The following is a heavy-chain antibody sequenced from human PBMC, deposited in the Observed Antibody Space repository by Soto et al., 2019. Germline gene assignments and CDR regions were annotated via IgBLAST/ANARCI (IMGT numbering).Heavy chain of an antibody. D-gene: IGHD3-16*01. CDR2: IRSDGTAT. J-gene: IGHJ4*02. V-gene: IGHV3-74*01. Sequence: EMQLVESGGGLVQPGGSLRLSCVASGFTFSNYWMHWVRQDPGMGLVWVSSIRSDGTATQYADSVNGRFTVSRDNTQNTLYLQMISLRAEDTAVYYCAKDLSWGQCDYWGQGALVTVSS. CDR3: AKDLSWGQCDY. CDR1: GFTFSNYW.